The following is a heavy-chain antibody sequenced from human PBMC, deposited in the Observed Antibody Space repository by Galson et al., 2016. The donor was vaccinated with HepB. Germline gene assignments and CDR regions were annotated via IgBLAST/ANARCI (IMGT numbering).Heavy chain of an antibody. CDR1: GFALSNYW. J-gene: IGHJ6*02. CDR2: INKDGRQK. V-gene: IGHV3-7*01. Sequence: SLRLSCAASGFALSNYWINWVRQGPGKGLEWVANINKDGRQKYYVDSVKGRFTISRDNADNSLSLEMNSLRAEDTAVYYCVTLRGALWGQGTTVTVSS. D-gene: IGHD3-10*01. CDR3: VTLRGAL.